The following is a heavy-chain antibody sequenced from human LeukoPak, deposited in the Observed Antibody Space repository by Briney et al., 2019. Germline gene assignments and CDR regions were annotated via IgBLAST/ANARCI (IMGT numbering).Heavy chain of an antibody. CDR3: ARAGVHAIVDY. Sequence: ASVKVSCKASGYTFTGYYMHWVRQAPGQGLEWMGRINPNSGGTNIVQNLQGRVTMTRDTSISTAYMELSSLRSDDTAIYYCARAGVHAIVDYWGQGTLVTVSS. CDR1: GYTFTGYY. J-gene: IGHJ4*02. CDR2: INPNSGGT. D-gene: IGHD5/OR15-5a*01. V-gene: IGHV1-2*02.